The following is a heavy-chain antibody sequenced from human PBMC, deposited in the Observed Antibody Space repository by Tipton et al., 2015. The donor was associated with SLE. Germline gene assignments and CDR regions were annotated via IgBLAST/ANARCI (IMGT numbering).Heavy chain of an antibody. D-gene: IGHD3-3*01. V-gene: IGHV4-59*01. CDR2: IYYSGST. Sequence: LRLSCTVSGGSISSYYWSWLRQPPGKGLEWIGSIYYSGSTNYNPSLKSRVTISVDTSKNQFSLKLSSVTAADTAVYYCARSRGFWSGYADAFDIWGQGTMVTVSS. CDR1: GGSISSYY. CDR3: ARSRGFWSGYADAFDI. J-gene: IGHJ3*02.